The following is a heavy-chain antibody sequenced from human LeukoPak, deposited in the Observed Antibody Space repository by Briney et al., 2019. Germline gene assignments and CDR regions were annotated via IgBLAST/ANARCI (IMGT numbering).Heavy chain of an antibody. CDR1: GDSISTSSYY. CDR2: IYHSGST. D-gene: IGHD3-10*01. J-gene: IGHJ4*02. CDR3: ARSIYGSGKAHDY. Sequence: SETLSLTYSVSGDSISTSSYYWGWIRQPPGKGLEWIGSIYHSGSTYYNPSLKSRVTISVDTSKNQFSLKLSSVTAADTAVYYCARSIYGSGKAHDYWGQGTLVTVSS. V-gene: IGHV4-39*07.